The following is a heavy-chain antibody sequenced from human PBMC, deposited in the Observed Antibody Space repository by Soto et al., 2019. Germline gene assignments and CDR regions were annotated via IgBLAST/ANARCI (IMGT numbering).Heavy chain of an antibody. V-gene: IGHV3-23*01. CDR2: IIGSGGST. J-gene: IGHJ4*02. Sequence: EVQLLESGGGLVQPGGSLRLSCAASGSTFSRYAMSWVRQAPGKGLEWVSAIIGSGGSTYYADSVKGRFTISRNNSKNTMYMQMNSLRAEDKAVYYCSNRIGYCISTSCLEFDYWGQGTLVTVSS. D-gene: IGHD2-2*01. CDR3: SNRIGYCISTSCLEFDY. CDR1: GSTFSRYA.